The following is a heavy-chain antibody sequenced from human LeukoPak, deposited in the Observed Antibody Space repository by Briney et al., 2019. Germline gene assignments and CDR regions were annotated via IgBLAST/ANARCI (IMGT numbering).Heavy chain of an antibody. V-gene: IGHV3-30*04. D-gene: IGHD5-12*01. CDR1: GFTFSIYA. CDR2: ITYDGSNK. CDR3: ARDLGVDIVATRRVDYYYYMDV. J-gene: IGHJ6*03. Sequence: GGSLRLSCAASGFTFSIYAMHWVRQAPGKGLEWVAVITYDGSNKYYADSVKGRFTISRDNSKNSLYLQMNSLRTEDTALYYCARDLGVDIVATRRVDYYYYMDVWGKGTTVTVSS.